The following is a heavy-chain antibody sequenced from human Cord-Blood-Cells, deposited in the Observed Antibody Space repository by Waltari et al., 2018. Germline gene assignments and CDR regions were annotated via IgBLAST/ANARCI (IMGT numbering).Heavy chain of an antibody. CDR1: GYTFTDYY. J-gene: IGHJ4*02. D-gene: IGHD6-6*01. Sequence: EVQLVQSGAEVKTPGAPVKISCTVSGYTFTDYYMHWLQQAPGKGLEWMGLVDPEDGETIYAEKFQGRVTITADTSTDTAHMELSSLRSEDTAVYYCATGLGKDSSSFDYWGQGTLVTVSS. CDR2: VDPEDGET. V-gene: IGHV1-69-2*01. CDR3: ATGLGKDSSSFDY.